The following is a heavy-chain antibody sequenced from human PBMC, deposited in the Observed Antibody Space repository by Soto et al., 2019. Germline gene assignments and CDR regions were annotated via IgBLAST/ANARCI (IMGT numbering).Heavy chain of an antibody. CDR1: GFTFSNYA. D-gene: IGHD5-12*01. CDR2: ISSNGHST. V-gene: IGHV3-64*01. Sequence: EVQLVESGGGLVQPGGSLRLSCAASGFTFSNYAMHWVRQAPGKGLEYVSTISSNGHSTDYANSVKGRFTISRDNSMNTLYLQMGSLRAEDMAVYYCARVSTGYHFDYWGQGTLVTVSS. CDR3: ARVSTGYHFDY. J-gene: IGHJ4*02.